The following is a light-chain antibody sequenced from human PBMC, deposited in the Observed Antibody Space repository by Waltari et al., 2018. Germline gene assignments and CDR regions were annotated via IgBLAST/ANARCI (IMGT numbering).Light chain of an antibody. J-gene: IGKJ3*01. CDR3: QQYNNWPPLFT. CDR1: QSVSSH. Sequence: EIVMTQSPATLSVSPGERATLSCRASQSVSSHLALYPQKPGQAPRLLIYGASTRATGIPARFSGSGSGTEFTLTISSLQSEDFAVYYCQQYNNWPPLFTFGPGTKVDIK. CDR2: GAS. V-gene: IGKV3-15*01.